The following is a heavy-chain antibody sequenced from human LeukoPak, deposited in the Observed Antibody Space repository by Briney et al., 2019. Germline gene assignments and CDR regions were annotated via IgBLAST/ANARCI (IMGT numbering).Heavy chain of an antibody. CDR3: AKKAQYNGNYPLDY. V-gene: IGHV3-23*01. J-gene: IGHJ4*02. CDR2: TSDRGDYT. D-gene: IGHD1-26*01. Sequence: GGSLRLSCAASGFTFTGYSMSWVRQAPGKGLEWVSGTSDRGDYTYYADSVKGRFTISRDNSKNTLYLQMNSQRAEDTALYFCAKKAQYNGNYPLDYWGQGTLVTVSS. CDR1: GFTFTGYS.